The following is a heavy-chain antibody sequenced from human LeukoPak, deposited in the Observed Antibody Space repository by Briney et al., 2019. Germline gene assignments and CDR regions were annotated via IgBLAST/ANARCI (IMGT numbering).Heavy chain of an antibody. CDR3: ARGVEWLPFDY. D-gene: IGHD3-3*01. Sequence: GASVKVSCKASGYTFTGYYMHWVRQAPGQGLEWMGWINPNSGGTNYAQKFQGRVTMTRDTSTSTVYMELSSLRSEDTAVYYCARGVEWLPFDYWGQGTLVTVSS. CDR1: GYTFTGYY. CDR2: INPNSGGT. V-gene: IGHV1-2*02. J-gene: IGHJ4*02.